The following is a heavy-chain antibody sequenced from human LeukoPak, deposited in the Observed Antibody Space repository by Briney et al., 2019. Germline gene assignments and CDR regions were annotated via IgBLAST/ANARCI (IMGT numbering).Heavy chain of an antibody. CDR3: ARYTAVSSPGAFDI. J-gene: IGHJ3*02. D-gene: IGHD4-17*01. CDR1: GFTFSSYT. CDR2: ITTSDGNT. V-gene: IGHV3-23*01. Sequence: GGSLRLSCAASGFTFSSYTMSWVRQAPGKGLEWVSTITTSDGNTYYADSVKGRFTVSRDNSKNTLFLQMNSLRVEDTAIYYCARYTAVSSPGAFDIWGQGTMVTVSS.